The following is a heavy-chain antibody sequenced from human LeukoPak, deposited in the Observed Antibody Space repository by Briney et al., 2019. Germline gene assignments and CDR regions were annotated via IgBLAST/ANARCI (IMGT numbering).Heavy chain of an antibody. J-gene: IGHJ4*02. CDR3: ARDRYYDSSGYYLFDY. V-gene: IGHV1-2*02. CDR2: INPNSGGT. Sequence: ASVTVSCKASGYTFTGYYMHWVRQAPGQGLEWMGWINPNSGGTNYAQKFQGRVTMTRDTSISTAYIELSRLRSDDTAVYYCARDRYYDSSGYYLFDYWGQGTLVTVSS. CDR1: GYTFTGYY. D-gene: IGHD3-22*01.